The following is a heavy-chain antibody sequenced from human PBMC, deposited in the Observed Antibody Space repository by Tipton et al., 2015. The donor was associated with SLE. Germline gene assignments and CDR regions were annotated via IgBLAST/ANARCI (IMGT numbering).Heavy chain of an antibody. J-gene: IGHJ4*02. V-gene: IGHV4-4*07. CDR1: GVSISSYY. CDR3: AREMTTVVTPNYFAY. D-gene: IGHD4-23*01. CDR2: IYTSGST. Sequence: TLSLTCTVSGVSISSYYWSWIRQPAGKGLEWIGRIYTSGSTNYNPSLKSRVTMSVDTSKNQFSLKLSSVTAADTAVYYCAREMTTVVTPNYFAYWGQGTLVTVSS.